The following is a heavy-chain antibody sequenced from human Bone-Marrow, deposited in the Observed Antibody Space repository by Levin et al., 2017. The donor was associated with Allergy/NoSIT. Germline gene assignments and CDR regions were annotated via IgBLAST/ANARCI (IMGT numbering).Heavy chain of an antibody. D-gene: IGHD2-8*02. V-gene: IGHV3-7*03. Sequence: GESLKISCATSGFDFNIYWMSWVRQSPGKGLEWVANINVEGTERNYVDSVKGRFTISRDNAKNLLYLQMSSLRAEDTAVYHCAKDVRGGDSTGRGYWGQGTLVTVSS. CDR2: INVEGTER. J-gene: IGHJ4*02. CDR3: AKDVRGGDSTGRGY. CDR1: GFDFNIYW.